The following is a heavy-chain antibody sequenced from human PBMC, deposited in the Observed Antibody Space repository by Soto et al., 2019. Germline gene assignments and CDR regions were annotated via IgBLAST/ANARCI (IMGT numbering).Heavy chain of an antibody. Sequence: SLRLSCAASVFTFSSYAMHWVRQAPGKGLEWVAVISYDGSNKYYADSVKGRFTISRDNSKNTLYLQMNSLRAEDTAVYYCARVVVPAATTYYYYGMDVWGQGTTVTVSS. CDR3: ARVVVPAATTYYYYGMDV. D-gene: IGHD2-2*01. CDR2: ISYDGSNK. J-gene: IGHJ6*02. CDR1: VFTFSSYA. V-gene: IGHV3-30-3*01.